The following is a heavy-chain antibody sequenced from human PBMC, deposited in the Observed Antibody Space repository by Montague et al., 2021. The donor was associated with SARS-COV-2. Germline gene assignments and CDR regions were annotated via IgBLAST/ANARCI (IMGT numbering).Heavy chain of an antibody. V-gene: IGHV2-5*02. J-gene: IGHJ3*01. D-gene: IGHD3-3*01. CDR1: GFSLNTDGVG. Sequence: PALVKPTQTLTLTCVFSGFSLNTDGVGVAWIRRPPGKALEWLALIYWDGDQRYSPSLKTRVTITKDTSRNRVVLTMTNLDPVDTATYYCARRYDFYHAEDFDVWGQGTMVTVSS. CDR3: ARRYDFYHAEDFDV. CDR2: IYWDGDQ.